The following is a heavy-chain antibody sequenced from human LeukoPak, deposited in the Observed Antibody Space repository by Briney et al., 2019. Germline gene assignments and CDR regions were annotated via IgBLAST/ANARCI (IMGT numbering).Heavy chain of an antibody. CDR3: ARMKGSTVRYYHMDV. D-gene: IGHD2-2*01. J-gene: IGHJ6*03. Sequence: SETLSLTCAVYGGSFSGYYWSWIRQPPGKGLEWIGEINHSGSTNYNPSLKSRVTISVDTSKNQFSLKLSSVTAADTAVYYCARMKGSTVRYYHMDVWGKGTTATVSS. CDR1: GGSFSGYY. V-gene: IGHV4-34*01. CDR2: INHSGST.